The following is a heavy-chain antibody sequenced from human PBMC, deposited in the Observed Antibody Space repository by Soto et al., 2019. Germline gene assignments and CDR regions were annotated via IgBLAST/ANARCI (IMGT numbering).Heavy chain of an antibody. V-gene: IGHV2-70*11. CDR1: GFSLSTSGMC. J-gene: IGHJ4*02. Sequence: SGPTLVNPTQTLTLTCTFSGFSLSTSGMCVSWIRQPPGKALEWLARIDWDDDKYYSTSLKTRLTISKDTSKNQVVLTMTNMDPVDTATYYCARMDADYGDYEVWGQGTLVTVSS. CDR3: ARMDADYGDYEV. D-gene: IGHD4-17*01. CDR2: IDWDDDK.